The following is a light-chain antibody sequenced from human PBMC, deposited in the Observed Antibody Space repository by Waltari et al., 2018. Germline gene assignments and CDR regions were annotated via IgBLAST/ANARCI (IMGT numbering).Light chain of an antibody. CDR3: LLYFGGAHLV. J-gene: IGLJ3*02. CDR1: IGAVNSGYY. Sequence: QTVVTQEPSLTVSPGGTVTLTCASSIGAVNSGYYPNWFQQKPGQAPRSLIYNTNNKQPWTPARFSGSLLGGKAALTRSSVQPEDEADYYCLLYFGGAHLVFGGGTKLTVL. CDR2: NTN. V-gene: IGLV7-43*01.